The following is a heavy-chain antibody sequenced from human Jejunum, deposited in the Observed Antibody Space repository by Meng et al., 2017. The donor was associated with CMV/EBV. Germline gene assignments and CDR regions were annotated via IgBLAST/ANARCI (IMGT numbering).Heavy chain of an antibody. V-gene: IGHV4-34*01. CDR3: ARVGGAQHGDFDF. D-gene: IGHD4-17*01. CDR1: GESFSGYY. CDR2: INHSGST. J-gene: IGHJ4*02. Sequence: QVQRQQWGSGLLKPSETLSLTCTVYGESFSGYYWTWIRQPPGKGLEWIGEINHSGSTNYNPSLKSRVTILVDTSKRQFSLRLSFVTAADTAVYYCARVGGAQHGDFDFWGQGTLVTVSS.